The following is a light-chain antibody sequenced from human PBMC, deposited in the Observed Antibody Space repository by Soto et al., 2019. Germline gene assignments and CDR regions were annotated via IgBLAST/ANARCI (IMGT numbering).Light chain of an antibody. Sequence: EIVMTQSPATLSVSPGERATLSCRASQSVSSNLAWYQQKPSQAPRLLIYGASTRATGIPARFSGSGSGTEFTLTISSLQSEDFAVYYCQQYNNWPPGTFGQGNKLEIK. CDR2: GAS. J-gene: IGKJ2*02. CDR3: QQYNNWPPGT. V-gene: IGKV3-15*01. CDR1: QSVSSN.